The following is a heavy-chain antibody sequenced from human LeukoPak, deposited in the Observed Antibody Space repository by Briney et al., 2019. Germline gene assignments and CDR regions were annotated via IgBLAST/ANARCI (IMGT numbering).Heavy chain of an antibody. D-gene: IGHD3-10*01. V-gene: IGHV3-21*04. CDR2: ITSSGRYI. Sequence: GGSLRLSCAASGFTFSSYSMNWVRQAPGKGLEWVSSITSSGRYIYYADSVKGRFTISRDNSKNTRYLQMNSLRAEDTAVYYCAKTYYSSRAHYYYYYYMDVWGKGTTVTISS. CDR3: AKTYYSSRAHYYYYYYMDV. J-gene: IGHJ6*03. CDR1: GFTFSSYS.